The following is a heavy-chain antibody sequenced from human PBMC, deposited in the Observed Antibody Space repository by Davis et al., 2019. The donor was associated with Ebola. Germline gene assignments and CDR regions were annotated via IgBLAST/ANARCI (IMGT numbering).Heavy chain of an antibody. D-gene: IGHD3-22*01. CDR2: ISYDGSNK. CDR3: AKSFHDSRAKKGGALDI. V-gene: IGHV3-30*18. CDR1: GFTFSSYG. J-gene: IGHJ3*02. Sequence: GGSLRLSCAASGFTFSSYGMHWVRQAPGKGLEWVAVISYDGSNKYYADSVKGRFSISRDNSKNTLYLQMNSLRAEDTAVYYCAKSFHDSRAKKGGALDIWGQGTMVTVSS.